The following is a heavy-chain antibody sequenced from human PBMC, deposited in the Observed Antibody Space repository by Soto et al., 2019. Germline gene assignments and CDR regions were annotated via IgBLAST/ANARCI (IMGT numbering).Heavy chain of an antibody. CDR3: ARDPTYSSGSDALDI. Sequence: PGGSLRLSCAASGFTVSSNYMNWVRQAPGKGLEWVSVIFVGGSTYYADSVKGRFTISRDNSKNTLSLQMNSLRAEDTAVYYCARDPTYSSGSDALDIWGQGTMVT. CDR1: GFTVSSNY. V-gene: IGHV3-53*01. CDR2: IFVGGST. J-gene: IGHJ3*02. D-gene: IGHD6-19*01.